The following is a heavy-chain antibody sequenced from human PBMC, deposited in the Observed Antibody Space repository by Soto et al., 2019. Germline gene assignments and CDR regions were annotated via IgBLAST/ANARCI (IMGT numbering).Heavy chain of an antibody. CDR1: GFTLNTHGMG. Sequence: QITLEESGPTLVKATQTLTLTCALSGFTLNTHGMGVAWVRQPPGKALEWLALIYWDDSKYNSPSLERRLTVTRGTSKHQAVLTMTNMDPGDTATYFCARQYNGNVDHWGRGTLIAVSS. J-gene: IGHJ4*02. CDR2: IYWDDSK. CDR3: ARQYNGNVDH. V-gene: IGHV2-5*02. D-gene: IGHD1-1*01.